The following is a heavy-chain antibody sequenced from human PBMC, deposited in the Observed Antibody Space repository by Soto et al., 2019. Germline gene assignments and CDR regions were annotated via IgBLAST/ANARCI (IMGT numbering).Heavy chain of an antibody. CDR3: ARDLYSSSWYSSAFDI. CDR2: ISSSSSYI. CDR1: GFTFSSYS. Sequence: GGSLILSCAASGFTFSSYSMNWVRQAPGKGLEWVSSISSSSSYIYYADSVKGRFTISRDNAKNSLYLQMNSLRAEDTAVYYCARDLYSSSWYSSAFDIWGQGTMVTVSS. D-gene: IGHD6-13*01. J-gene: IGHJ3*02. V-gene: IGHV3-21*01.